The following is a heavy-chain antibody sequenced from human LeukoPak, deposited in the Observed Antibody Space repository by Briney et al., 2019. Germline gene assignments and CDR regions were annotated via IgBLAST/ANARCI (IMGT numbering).Heavy chain of an antibody. CDR1: GYSVSSDYY. J-gene: IGHJ6*03. V-gene: IGHV4-38-2*02. CDR2: IYHSGST. CDR3: ARTGGSYAGEYYYYMDV. Sequence: PSETLSLTCIVSGYSVSSDYYWGWIRQPPGKGLEWIGEIYHSGSTNYNPSLKSRVTISVDKSKNQFSLKLSSVTAADAAVYYCARTGGSYAGEYYYYMDVWGKGTTVTVSS. D-gene: IGHD1-26*01.